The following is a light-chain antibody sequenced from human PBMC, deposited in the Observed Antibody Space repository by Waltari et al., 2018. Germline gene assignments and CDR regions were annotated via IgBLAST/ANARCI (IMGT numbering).Light chain of an antibody. V-gene: IGKV1-33*01. CDR1: QDISNY. CDR2: DAS. CDR3: QQHDSVPYT. J-gene: IGKJ2*01. Sequence: DSQMTQSPSSLSASVGDRVTITYQASQDISNYLNWVQQKPGKPPTILIYDASKLETGVPSRFSGSGSGAEFTLTISSLQPEDIVTYYCQQHDSVPYTFGQGTKLEIK.